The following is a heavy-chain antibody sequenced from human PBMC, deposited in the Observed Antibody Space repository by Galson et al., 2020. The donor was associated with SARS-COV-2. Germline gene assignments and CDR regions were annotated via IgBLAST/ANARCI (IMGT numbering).Heavy chain of an antibody. D-gene: IGHD3-3*01. Sequence: GGSLRLSCAASGFTFSSYGMHWVRQAPGKGLEWVAVISYDGSNKYYADSVKGRFTISRDNSKNTLYLQMNSLRAEDTAVYYCAKELGEGNYDFWSGYFYGDYPDYFDYWGQGTLVTVSS. CDR3: AKELGEGNYDFWSGYFYGDYPDYFDY. CDR1: GFTFSSYG. J-gene: IGHJ4*02. V-gene: IGHV3-30*18. CDR2: ISYDGSNK.